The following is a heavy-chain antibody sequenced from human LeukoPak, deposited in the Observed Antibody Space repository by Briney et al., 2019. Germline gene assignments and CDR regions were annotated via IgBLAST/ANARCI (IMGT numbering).Heavy chain of an antibody. Sequence: SVKVSCKASGGTFSSYAISWVRQAPGQGLEWMGGIIPIFGTANYAQKFQGRVAITADESTSTAYMELSSLRSEDTAVYYCARADLYYDSSGYYFDYWGQGTLVTVSS. V-gene: IGHV1-69*01. CDR1: GGTFSSYA. J-gene: IGHJ4*02. CDR2: IIPIFGTA. CDR3: ARADLYYDSSGYYFDY. D-gene: IGHD3-22*01.